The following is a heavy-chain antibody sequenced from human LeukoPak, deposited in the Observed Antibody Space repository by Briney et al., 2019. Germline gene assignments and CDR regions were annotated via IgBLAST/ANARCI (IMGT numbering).Heavy chain of an antibody. J-gene: IGHJ5*02. CDR1: GGSISSFY. V-gene: IGHV4-59*01. Sequence: SEALSLTCTVSGGSISSFYWSWIRQPPGKGLEWIGYIYYSGSTNYNPSLKSRVTISVDTSKNQFSLKLSSVTAADTAVYYCARIENHWFDPWGQGTLVTVSS. CDR2: IYYSGST. CDR3: ARIENHWFDP.